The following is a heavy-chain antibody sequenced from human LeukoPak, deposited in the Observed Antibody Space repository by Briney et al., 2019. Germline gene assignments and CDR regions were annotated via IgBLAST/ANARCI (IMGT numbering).Heavy chain of an antibody. CDR2: IYYSGST. V-gene: IGHV4-39*01. Sequence: PSETLSLTCTVSGGSISRRSYYWGWIRQPPGKGLEWIGSIYYSGSTYYNSSLKSRVTISVDTSKNQFSLKLSSVTAADTAVYYCARPQHTAVTGVFDIWGQGTGVTVSS. J-gene: IGHJ3*02. CDR1: GGSISRRSYY. CDR3: ARPQHTAVTGVFDI. D-gene: IGHD5-18*01.